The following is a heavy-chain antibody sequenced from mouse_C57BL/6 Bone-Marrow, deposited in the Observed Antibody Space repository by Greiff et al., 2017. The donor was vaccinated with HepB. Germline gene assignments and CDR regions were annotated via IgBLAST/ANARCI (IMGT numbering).Heavy chain of an antibody. V-gene: IGHV6-3*01. Sequence: EVKLVESGGGLVQPGGSMKLSCVASGFTFSNYWMNWVRQSPEKGLEWVAQIRLKSDNYATHYAESVKGRFTISRDDSKSSVYLQMNNLSAEDTGIYYCSYGNYSMDYWGQGTSVTVSS. J-gene: IGHJ4*01. CDR3: SYGNYSMDY. CDR1: GFTFSNYW. D-gene: IGHD2-1*01. CDR2: IRLKSDNYAT.